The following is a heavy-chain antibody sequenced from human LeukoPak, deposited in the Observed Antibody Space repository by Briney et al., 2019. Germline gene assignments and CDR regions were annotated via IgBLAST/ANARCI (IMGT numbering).Heavy chain of an antibody. CDR3: ARDPDDSSGYYSLDY. J-gene: IGHJ4*02. D-gene: IGHD3-22*01. V-gene: IGHV1-3*03. CDR1: GYTFTSYA. Sequence: ASVKVSCKASGYTFTSYAMHWVRQAPGQRLEWMGWINAGNGNTKYSQEFQGRVTITRDTSASTVYMELSSLRSEDTAVYYCARDPDDSSGYYSLDYWGQGTLVTVSS. CDR2: INAGNGNT.